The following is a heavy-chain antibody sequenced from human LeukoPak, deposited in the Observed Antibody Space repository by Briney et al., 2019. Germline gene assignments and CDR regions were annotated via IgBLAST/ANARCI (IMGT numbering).Heavy chain of an antibody. CDR3: ARESTGIDS. V-gene: IGHV4-61*01. Sequence: SETLSLTCTVSSGSVSSDSYYWSWIRQPPGKGLEWIGYIYYGGSTSYNPSLKSRVTISVDTSKNQFSLKLSSVTTADTAVYYCARESTGIDSWGQGTLVTVSS. D-gene: IGHD7-27*01. CDR1: SGSVSSDSYY. CDR2: IYYGGST. J-gene: IGHJ4*02.